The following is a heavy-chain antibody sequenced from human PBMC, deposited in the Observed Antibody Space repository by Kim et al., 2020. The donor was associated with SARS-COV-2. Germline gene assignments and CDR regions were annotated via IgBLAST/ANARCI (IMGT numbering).Heavy chain of an antibody. CDR3: ARFYYDILTGALTYYYYGMDV. CDR1: GYTFTSYA. J-gene: IGHJ6*02. D-gene: IGHD3-9*01. Sequence: AAVKVSCKASGYTFTSYAMHWVRQAPGQRLEWMGWINAGNGNTKYSQKFQGRVTITRDTSASTAYMELSSLRSEDTAVYYCARFYYDILTGALTYYYYGMDVWGQGTTVTVSS. V-gene: IGHV1-3*01. CDR2: INAGNGNT.